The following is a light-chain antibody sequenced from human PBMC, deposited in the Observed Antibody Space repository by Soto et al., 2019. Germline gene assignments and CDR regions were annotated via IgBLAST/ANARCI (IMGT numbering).Light chain of an antibody. CDR3: QQYGSSPPVT. CDR1: QSVSSN. Sequence: EIVMTQSPATLSVSPGERATLSCRASQSVSSNVAWYQQKPGQAPRLLIYSVSTRAAGIPARFSGSGSGTEFTLTINSLQAEDFAVYYCQQYGSSPPVTFGGGTKVEIK. CDR2: SVS. J-gene: IGKJ4*01. V-gene: IGKV3-15*01.